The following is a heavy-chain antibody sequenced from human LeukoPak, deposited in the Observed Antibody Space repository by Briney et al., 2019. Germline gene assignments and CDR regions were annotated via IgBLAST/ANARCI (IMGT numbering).Heavy chain of an antibody. CDR3: ARGRFLEWLSPFDY. CDR1: GYTFTSYG. Sequence: GASVKVSCKASGYTFTSYGITWVRQAPGQGLEWMGWISVYNGNTNYAQKVQGRVTITRDTATSTVYMELSSLRSEDTAVYYCARGRFLEWLSPFDYWGQGTLVTVSS. V-gene: IGHV1-18*01. D-gene: IGHD3-3*01. CDR2: ISVYNGNT. J-gene: IGHJ4*02.